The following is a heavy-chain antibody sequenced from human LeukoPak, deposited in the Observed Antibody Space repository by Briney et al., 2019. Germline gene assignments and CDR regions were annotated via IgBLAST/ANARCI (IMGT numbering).Heavy chain of an antibody. Sequence: GGSLRLSCAASGFTFSDHYMDWVRQAPGKGLEWVGRTRNKANSYTTEYAASVKGRFTISRDDSNNSLYLQMNSLKTDDTAVYYCARSGRSGSYYSDFDYWGKGTLVTVSS. CDR3: ARSGRSGSYYSDFDY. D-gene: IGHD1-26*01. J-gene: IGHJ4*02. V-gene: IGHV3-72*01. CDR1: GFTFSDHY. CDR2: TRNKANSYTT.